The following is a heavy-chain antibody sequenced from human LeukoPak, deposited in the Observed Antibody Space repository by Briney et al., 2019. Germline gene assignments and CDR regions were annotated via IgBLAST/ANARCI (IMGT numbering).Heavy chain of an antibody. D-gene: IGHD5-18*01. V-gene: IGHV1-2*02. CDR1: GYIFTGYY. CDR3: AREMDTGGNFDY. CDR2: INPNSGGT. J-gene: IGHJ4*02. Sequence: ASVKVSCKASGYIFTGYYMHWVRQAPGRGLEWMGWINPNSGGTNYAQKFQGRVTMTRDTSISTAYMELSRLRSDDTAVYYCAREMDTGGNFDYWGQGTLVTVSS.